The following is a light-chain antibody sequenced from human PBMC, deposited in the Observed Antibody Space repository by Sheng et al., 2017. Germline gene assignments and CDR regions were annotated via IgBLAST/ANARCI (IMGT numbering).Light chain of an antibody. J-gene: IGKJ4*01. CDR1: QSVSSSY. CDR2: DAS. CDR3: QQYGSSPLT. V-gene: IGKV3-20*01. Sequence: EIVLTQSPATLSLSPGEGATLSCRASQSVSSSYLAWYQQKPGQAPRLLIYDASDRATGIPARFSGSGSGTDFTLTISRLEPEDSAVYYCQQYGSSPLTFGGGTKVEIK.